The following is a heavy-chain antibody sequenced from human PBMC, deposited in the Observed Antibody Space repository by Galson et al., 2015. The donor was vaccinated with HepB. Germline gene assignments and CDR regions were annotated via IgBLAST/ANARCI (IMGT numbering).Heavy chain of an antibody. CDR2: TYYRSKWYS. J-gene: IGHJ6*02. CDR1: GDSVSRDTVG. V-gene: IGHV6-1*01. D-gene: IGHD3-10*01. Sequence: CAISGDSVSRDTVGWNWIRQPPSRGLEWLGRTYYRSKWYSDYAISVKSRIIINADSSTNQFFLLLNSVIPEDTAVYYCTRVAHLGRGMNVWGRGTTVTVSS. CDR3: TRVAHLGRGMNV.